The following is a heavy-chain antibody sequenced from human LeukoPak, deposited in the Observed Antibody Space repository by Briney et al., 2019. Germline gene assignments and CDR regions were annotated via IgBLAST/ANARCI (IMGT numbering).Heavy chain of an antibody. CDR1: GFTFSSYS. D-gene: IGHD6-13*01. Sequence: GGSLRLSCAASGFTFSSYSMNWVRQAPGKGLEWVSSISSSSYIYYADSVKGRFTISRDNAKNSLYLQMNSLRAEDTAVYYCAKDLRSSSWYYFDYWGQGTLVTVSS. J-gene: IGHJ4*02. V-gene: IGHV3-21*04. CDR3: AKDLRSSSWYYFDY. CDR2: ISSSSYI.